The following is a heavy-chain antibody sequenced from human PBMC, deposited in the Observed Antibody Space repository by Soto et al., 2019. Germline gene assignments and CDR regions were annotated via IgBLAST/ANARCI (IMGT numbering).Heavy chain of an antibody. D-gene: IGHD2-15*01. CDR2: ISGTGIST. V-gene: IGHV3-23*01. J-gene: IGHJ4*02. CDR3: AKDPMVRDCSGGTCYFDY. Sequence: PGGSLRLSCAASGFTFSIYAMIWVRQAPGKGLEWVSAISGTGISTYYADSVKGRFTISRDNSKNTLYLRMNPLTADDTAVYYCAKDPMVRDCSGGTCYFDYWGQDTLVTVS. CDR1: GFTFSIYA.